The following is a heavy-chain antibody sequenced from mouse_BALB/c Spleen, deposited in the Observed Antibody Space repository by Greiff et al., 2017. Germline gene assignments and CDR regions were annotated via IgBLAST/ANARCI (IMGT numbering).Heavy chain of an antibody. J-gene: IGHJ3*01. Sequence: EVQRVESGGGLVKPGGSLKLSCAASGFTFSSYAMSWVRQTPEKRLEWVASISSGGSTYYPDSVKGRFTISRDNARNILYLQMSSLRSEDTAMYYCARCRDYYCSSPFADWGQGTLVTVSA. D-gene: IGHD1-1*01. CDR3: ARCRDYYCSSPFAD. V-gene: IGHV5-6-5*01. CDR1: GFTFSSYA. CDR2: ISSGGST.